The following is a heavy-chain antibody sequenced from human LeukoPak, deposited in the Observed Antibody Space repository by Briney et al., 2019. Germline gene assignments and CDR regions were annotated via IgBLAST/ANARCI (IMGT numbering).Heavy chain of an antibody. V-gene: IGHV3-7*01. CDR1: GFTFSSYW. CDR3: ARLGFTSGYGWDGGYYYYYMDV. Sequence: GGSLRLSCAASGFTFSSYWMSWVRQAPGKGLEWVANIKQDGSEKYYVDSVKGRFTISRDNAKNSLFLQMNNVRTEDTAVYYCARLGFTSGYGWDGGYYYYYMDVWGKGTTVTVSS. D-gene: IGHD1-1*01. J-gene: IGHJ6*03. CDR2: IKQDGSEK.